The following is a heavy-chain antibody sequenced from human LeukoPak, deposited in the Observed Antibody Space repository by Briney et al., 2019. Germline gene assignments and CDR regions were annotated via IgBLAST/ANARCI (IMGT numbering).Heavy chain of an antibody. D-gene: IGHD5-12*01. CDR1: GGSFSGYY. Sequence: PSETLSLTCGVYGGSFSGYYWSWVRQPPGKGLEWIGEINHSGSTNYNPSLKSRVNISVDTSKNQFSLKLSSVTAADTAVYYCARDRERYSGYVSPPQTLTWGQGTLVTVSS. V-gene: IGHV4-34*01. CDR3: ARDRERYSGYVSPPQTLT. J-gene: IGHJ5*02. CDR2: INHSGST.